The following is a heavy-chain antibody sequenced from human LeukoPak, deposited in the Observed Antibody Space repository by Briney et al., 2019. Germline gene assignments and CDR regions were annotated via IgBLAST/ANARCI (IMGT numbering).Heavy chain of an antibody. CDR2: IIPILGIA. CDR1: VGTFSSYA. V-gene: IGHV1-69*04. CDR3: SRDKRYYYDSDNAFDI. Sequence: SVKVSCKASVGTFSSYAISWVRQAPGQGLEGMGRIIPILGIANYAQKFQGRVTITANKSTSTAYMELSSLRSEDTAVYYCSRDKRYYYDSDNAFDIWGQGTMVTVSS. J-gene: IGHJ3*02. D-gene: IGHD3-22*01.